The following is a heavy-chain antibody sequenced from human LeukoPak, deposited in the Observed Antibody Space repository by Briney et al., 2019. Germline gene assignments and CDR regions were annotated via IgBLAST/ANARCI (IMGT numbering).Heavy chain of an antibody. CDR3: ARELEQQLKYSWLDP. Sequence: SQTLSLTCAISGDSVSSNSVAWNWIRQSPSRGLEWLGRTYYRSKWYKDYAVSVESRITINADTSKNQFSLQLNSVTPEDTAVYYCARELEQQLKYSWLDPWGQGALVIVSS. D-gene: IGHD6-13*01. CDR2: TYYRSKWYK. V-gene: IGHV6-1*01. CDR1: GDSVSSNSVA. J-gene: IGHJ5*02.